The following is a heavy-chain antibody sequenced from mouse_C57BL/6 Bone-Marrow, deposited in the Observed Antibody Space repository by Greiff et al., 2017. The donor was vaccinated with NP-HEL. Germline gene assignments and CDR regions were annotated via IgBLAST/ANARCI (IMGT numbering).Heavy chain of an antibody. CDR2: IYPGDGDT. V-gene: IGHV1-82*01. CDR1: GYAFSSSW. CDR3: ARRGVGAMDY. J-gene: IGHJ4*01. Sequence: VKLQQSGPELVKPGASVKISCKASGYAFSSSWMNWVKQRPGKGLEWIGRIYPGDGDTNYNGKFKGKATLTADKSSSTAYMQLSSLTSEDSAVYFCARRGVGAMDYWGQGTSVTVSS.